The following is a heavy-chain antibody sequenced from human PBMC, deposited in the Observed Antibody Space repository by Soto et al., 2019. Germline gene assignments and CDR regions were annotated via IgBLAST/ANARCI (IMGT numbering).Heavy chain of an antibody. D-gene: IGHD5-18*01. V-gene: IGHV3-33*01. J-gene: IGHJ5*01. CDR1: GFTFSTYG. CDR2: NWYDGSQK. CDR3: ARDKWDNTAKLTDT. Sequence: PGGSLRLSCAASGFTFSTYGMHWVRQAPGKGLERVAINWYDGSQKYYADSVKGRFTISRDISKNTVYLQLNSLRAEDTAVYYCARDKWDNTAKLTDTWGHGTLVTVSS.